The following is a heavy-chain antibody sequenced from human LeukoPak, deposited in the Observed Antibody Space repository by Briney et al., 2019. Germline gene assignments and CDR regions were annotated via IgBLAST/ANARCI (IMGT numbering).Heavy chain of an antibody. CDR3: ARKPVDIVATITRAENAFDI. V-gene: IGHV1-69*05. CDR1: GGTFSSYA. CDR2: IIPIFGTA. Sequence: ASVKVSCKASGGTFSSYAISWVRQAPGQGLEWMGGIIPIFGTANYAQKFQGRVTITTDESTSTAYMELSSLRSEDTAVYYCARKPVDIVATITRAENAFDIWGQGTMVTVSS. J-gene: IGHJ3*02. D-gene: IGHD5-12*01.